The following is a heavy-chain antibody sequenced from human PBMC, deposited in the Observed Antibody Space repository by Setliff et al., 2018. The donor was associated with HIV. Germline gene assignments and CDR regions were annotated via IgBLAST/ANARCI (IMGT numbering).Heavy chain of an antibody. CDR1: GFSLSTSGVG. J-gene: IGHJ4*02. Sequence: SGPTLVNPTQTLTLTCTLSGFSLSTSGVGVGWIRQPPGKALECLALIYWDDDKRYSPSLRSRLTITKDTSKNQVVLTMTNTDPVDTATYYCAHRRGGYNWNDADFDYWGQGTLVTVLS. V-gene: IGHV2-5*02. D-gene: IGHD1-20*01. CDR2: IYWDDDK. CDR3: AHRRGGYNWNDADFDY.